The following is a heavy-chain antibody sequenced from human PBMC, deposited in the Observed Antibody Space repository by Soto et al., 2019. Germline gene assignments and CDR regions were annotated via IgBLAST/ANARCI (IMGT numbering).Heavy chain of an antibody. CDR3: ARGGSTWGSLSYLAY. CDR2: ISAYNGNT. V-gene: IGHV1-18*04. J-gene: IGHJ4*02. CDR1: GYTFTNYG. Sequence: ASVKVSCKASGYTFTNYGISWVRQAPRQGLEWMGWISAYNGNTNYAQKVQGRVTMTTDSSTSTAYMELRSLRSDDTAVYYCARGGSTWGSLSYLAYWGEGVLVAVSS. D-gene: IGHD3-16*01.